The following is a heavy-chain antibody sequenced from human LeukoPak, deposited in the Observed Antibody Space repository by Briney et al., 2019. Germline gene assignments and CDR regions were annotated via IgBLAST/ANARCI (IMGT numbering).Heavy chain of an antibody. CDR2: IYYTGRT. CDR1: GYSMNYYY. D-gene: IGHD5-24*01. CDR3: AKEDMSAIYGYFHH. V-gene: IGHV4-59*01. Sequence: SETLSLTCTVSGYSMNYYYWSWIRQPPGKGLEWIGNIYYTGRTTYNLSLRGRVTISLDTSKDQFSLKLSSVTAADTAIYYCAKEDMSAIYGYFHHWGQGTLVTVSS. J-gene: IGHJ4*02.